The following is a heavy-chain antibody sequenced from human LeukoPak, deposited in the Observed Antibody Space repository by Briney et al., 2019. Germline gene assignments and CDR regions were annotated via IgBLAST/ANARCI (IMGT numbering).Heavy chain of an antibody. V-gene: IGHV3-20*04. CDR2: INWNGGST. D-gene: IGHD3-22*01. Sequence: GGSLRLSCAASGFTFDDYGMSWVRQATGKGLEWVSGINWNGGSTGYADSVKGRFSISRDNAKNSLYLQMNSLRAEDTALYYCARGGEGDYYDSSGYYRLDYWGQGTLVTVSS. CDR3: ARGGEGDYYDSSGYYRLDY. CDR1: GFTFDDYG. J-gene: IGHJ4*02.